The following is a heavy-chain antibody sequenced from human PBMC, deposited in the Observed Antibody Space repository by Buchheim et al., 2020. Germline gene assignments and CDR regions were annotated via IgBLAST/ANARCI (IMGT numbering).Heavy chain of an antibody. CDR1: GFTFSNYG. D-gene: IGHD1-26*01. CDR2: ISFHGKNK. Sequence: VQLVESGGGLVKPGGSLRLSCAASGFTFSNYGIHWVRRPPGKGLEWVAGISFHGKNKFYADPVKGRFTISRDNSRNTVLLEMSSLRGADTAVYYCAKGHGSYDSYFYYGMDVWGQGTT. V-gene: IGHV3-30*18. J-gene: IGHJ6*02. CDR3: AKGHGSYDSYFYYGMDV.